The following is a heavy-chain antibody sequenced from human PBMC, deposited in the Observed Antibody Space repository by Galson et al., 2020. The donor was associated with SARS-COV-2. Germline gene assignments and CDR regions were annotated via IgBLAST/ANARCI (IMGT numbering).Heavy chain of an antibody. CDR1: GYTFTSYG. D-gene: IGHD6-25*01. J-gene: IGHJ6*02. CDR3: ARDRTISSDNYYYYYGMDV. Sequence: ASVKVSCKASGYTFTSYGISWVRQAPGQGLEWMGWISAYNGNTNYAQKLQGRVTMTTDTSTSTAYMELRSLRSDDTAVYYCARDRTISSDNYYYYYGMDVWGQGTTVTVSS. CDR2: ISAYNGNT. V-gene: IGHV1-18*04.